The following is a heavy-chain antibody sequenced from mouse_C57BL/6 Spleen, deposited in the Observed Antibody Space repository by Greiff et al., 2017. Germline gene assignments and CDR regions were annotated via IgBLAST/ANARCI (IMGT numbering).Heavy chain of an antibody. D-gene: IGHD2-5*01. CDR2: IRNKANGYTT. V-gene: IGHV7-3*01. CDR3: ARSSYSNYGYFDV. J-gene: IGHJ1*03. Sequence: DVMLVESGGGLVQPGGSLSLSCAASGFTFTDYYMSWVRQPPGKALEWLGFIRNKANGYTTEYSASVKGRFTISRDNSQSILYLQMNALRAEDSATYYCARSSYSNYGYFDVWGTGTTVTVSS. CDR1: GFTFTDYY.